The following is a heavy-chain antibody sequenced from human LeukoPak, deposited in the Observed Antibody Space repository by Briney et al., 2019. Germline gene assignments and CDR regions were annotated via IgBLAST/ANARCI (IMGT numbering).Heavy chain of an antibody. CDR1: GFTFSSYA. CDR3: AKLAYYGSGSYPDY. D-gene: IGHD3-10*01. J-gene: IGHJ4*02. V-gene: IGHV3-23*01. CDR2: ISGSGGST. Sequence: PGGSLRLSCAASGFTFSSYAMSWVRQAPGKGLEWVSAISGSGGSTYYADSVKGRFTISRDNSKNTLYLQMNSLRVEDTAVYYCAKLAYYGSGSYPDYWGQGTLVTVSS.